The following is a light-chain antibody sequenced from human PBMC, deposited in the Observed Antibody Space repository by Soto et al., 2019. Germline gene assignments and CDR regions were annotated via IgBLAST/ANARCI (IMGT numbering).Light chain of an antibody. CDR2: GAS. Sequence: EIVMTQSSATLSVSPVERATLSCRASQSVSSNLAWYQQKPGQAPRLLIYGASTRATGIPARFSGSGSGTEFTLTISSLQSEDFAVYYCQQYNNWPRTFGQGTKVDIK. J-gene: IGKJ1*01. V-gene: IGKV3-15*01. CDR1: QSVSSN. CDR3: QQYNNWPRT.